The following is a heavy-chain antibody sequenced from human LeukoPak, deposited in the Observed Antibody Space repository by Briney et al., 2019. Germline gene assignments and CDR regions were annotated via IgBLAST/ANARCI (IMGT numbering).Heavy chain of an antibody. CDR1: GFTVSSNY. Sequence: PGGSLRLSCAASGFTVSSNYMSWVRQAPGKGLEWVSVIYSGGSTYYADSVKGRFTISRDNSKNTLYLQMNSLRAEDTAVYYCAIVGATGRYDAFDIWGQGTMVTVSS. D-gene: IGHD1-26*01. J-gene: IGHJ3*02. CDR2: IYSGGST. V-gene: IGHV3-66*01. CDR3: AIVGATGRYDAFDI.